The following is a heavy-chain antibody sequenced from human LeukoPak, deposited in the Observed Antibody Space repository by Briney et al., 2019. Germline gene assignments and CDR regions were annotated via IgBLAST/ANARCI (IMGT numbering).Heavy chain of an antibody. D-gene: IGHD3-22*01. Sequence: SQTLSLTCAVSGGSIRSGGYSWSWIRQPPGKGPEWIGYIYHSGSTYYNPSLKSRVTISVDRSKNQFSLKLSSVTAADTAVYYCARGGSGYHDLDYWGQGTLVTVSS. V-gene: IGHV4-30-2*01. CDR2: IYHSGST. CDR1: GGSIRSGGYS. CDR3: ARGGSGYHDLDY. J-gene: IGHJ4*02.